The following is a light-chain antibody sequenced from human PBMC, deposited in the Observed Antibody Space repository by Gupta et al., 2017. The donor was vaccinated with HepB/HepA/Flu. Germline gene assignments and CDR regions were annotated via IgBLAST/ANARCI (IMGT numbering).Light chain of an antibody. CDR3: QQYYSTPLT. J-gene: IGKJ4*01. Sequence: IGLTRSPDSLAVSLGARATTNCKPSLSVLYSHNNKSYLAWYQQKSRPPPKLLIYWASTRESGVPYRFSASGSGTDFTLTINNLQAEDVAVYYCQQYYSTPLTFGGGTKVESK. CDR1: LSVLYSHNNKSY. V-gene: IGKV4-1*01. CDR2: WAS.